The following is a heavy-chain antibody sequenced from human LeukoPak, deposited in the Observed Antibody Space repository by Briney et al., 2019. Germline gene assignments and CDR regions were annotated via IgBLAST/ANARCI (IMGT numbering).Heavy chain of an antibody. D-gene: IGHD3-22*01. CDR1: GFTFDDYG. V-gene: IGHV3-20*04. Sequence: GGSLRLSCAASGFTFDDYGMSRVRQAPGKGLEWVSGINWNGGSTGYADSVKGRFTISRDNAKNSLYLQMNSLRAEDTALYYCARGAKDGGYYPYYFDYWGQGTLVTVSS. CDR2: INWNGGST. CDR3: ARGAKDGGYYPYYFDY. J-gene: IGHJ4*02.